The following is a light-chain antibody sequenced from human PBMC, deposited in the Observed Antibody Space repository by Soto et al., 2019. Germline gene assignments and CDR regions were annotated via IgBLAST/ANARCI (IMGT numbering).Light chain of an antibody. CDR2: GVS. Sequence: EIVTTQSPATLSVSPGERATLSCRASQSVSSNLAWYQQKPGQAPRLLIYGVSTRATGIPDRFSGSGSGTEFTLTISSLQSEDFAIYYCQQYNNWPPLTFGQGTKVDIK. V-gene: IGKV3-15*01. J-gene: IGKJ1*01. CDR1: QSVSSN. CDR3: QQYNNWPPLT.